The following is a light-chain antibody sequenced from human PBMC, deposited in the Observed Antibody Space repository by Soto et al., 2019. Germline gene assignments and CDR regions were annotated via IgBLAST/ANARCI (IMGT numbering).Light chain of an antibody. Sequence: ETVLTQSPGTLALSPGERVTLSCRASQSVTYRYLAWYQQKPGQAPRLLIYAASNRATGIPARFSGSGSGTDFTLTISSLEPEDFGVYYCQQRSNRPPVTFGGGTKVDIK. CDR2: AAS. J-gene: IGKJ4*01. V-gene: IGKV3-11*01. CDR3: QQRSNRPPVT. CDR1: QSVTYRY.